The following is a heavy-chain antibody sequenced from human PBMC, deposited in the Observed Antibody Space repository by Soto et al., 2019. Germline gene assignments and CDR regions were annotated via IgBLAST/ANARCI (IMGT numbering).Heavy chain of an antibody. CDR3: ARGQYQLPHTYWFDP. D-gene: IGHD2-2*01. V-gene: IGHV4-59*01. J-gene: IGHJ5*02. CDR1: GGSISSYY. Sequence: SETLSLTCTVSGGSISSYYWSWIRQPPGKGLNWIGYIFNSGSTTYNPSLKSRVTIIIDTSKNQFSLKLTSVAAADTAVYYCARGQYQLPHTYWFDPWGQGIPVTVS. CDR2: IFNSGST.